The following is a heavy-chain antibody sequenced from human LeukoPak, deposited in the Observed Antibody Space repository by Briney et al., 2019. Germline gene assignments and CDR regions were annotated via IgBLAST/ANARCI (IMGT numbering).Heavy chain of an antibody. Sequence: GGSLRLSCAASGFSFGSYWMSWVRQAPGKGLEWVANIKQDGSEKYYVDSVKGRFTISRDNAKNSLYLQMNSLRAEDTAVYYCARVRDDFWSTYFDYWGQGTLVTVSS. J-gene: IGHJ4*02. CDR1: GFSFGSYW. V-gene: IGHV3-7*01. CDR3: ARVRDDFWSTYFDY. D-gene: IGHD3-3*01. CDR2: IKQDGSEK.